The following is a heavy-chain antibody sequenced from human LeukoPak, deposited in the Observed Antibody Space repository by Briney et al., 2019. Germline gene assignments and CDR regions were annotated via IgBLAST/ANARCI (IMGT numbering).Heavy chain of an antibody. V-gene: IGHV3-74*01. CDR2: ISTDGSSR. CDR3: ASYLTSIPSGMDV. Sequence: GGSLRLSCAASGFTFSSYWMHWLRQEPRKGLVWVSRISTDGSSRSYADSVKGRFTIPRDNGKNTLYLQMNSLRAEDTAVYYCASYLTSIPSGMDVWGQGATVTVSS. CDR1: GFTFSSYW. J-gene: IGHJ6*02. D-gene: IGHD2/OR15-2a*01.